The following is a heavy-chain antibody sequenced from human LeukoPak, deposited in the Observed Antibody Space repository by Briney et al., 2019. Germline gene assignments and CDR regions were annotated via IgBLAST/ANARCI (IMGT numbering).Heavy chain of an antibody. J-gene: IGHJ4*02. D-gene: IGHD3-22*01. CDR3: ARVGNSGGYYYPLDY. Sequence: PGGSLRLSCAASGFTFSTYAMHWVRQAPGKGLEWVGRTRDRANSYTTEYAASVKDRFTFSRDDSKNSVYLQMNSLKTEDTAVYYCARVGNSGGYYYPLDYWGQGTLVTVSS. V-gene: IGHV3-72*01. CDR1: GFTFSTYA. CDR2: TRDRANSYTT.